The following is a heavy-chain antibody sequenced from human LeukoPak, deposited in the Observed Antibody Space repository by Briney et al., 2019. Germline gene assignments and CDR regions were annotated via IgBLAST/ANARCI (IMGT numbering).Heavy chain of an antibody. J-gene: IGHJ4*02. CDR2: IRYDGSNK. Sequence: PGGSLRLSCAASGFTFSSYGMHWVRQAPGKGLEWVAFIRYDGSNKYYADSVKGRFTISRDNAKNSLYLQMNSLRAEDTAVYYCARSPGSCSGGSCYFYYFDYWGQGTLVTVSS. CDR3: ARSPGSCSGGSCYFYYFDY. D-gene: IGHD2-15*01. CDR1: GFTFSSYG. V-gene: IGHV3-30*02.